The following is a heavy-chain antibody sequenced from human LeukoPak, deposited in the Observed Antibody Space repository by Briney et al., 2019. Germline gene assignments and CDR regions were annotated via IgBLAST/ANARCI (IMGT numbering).Heavy chain of an antibody. J-gene: IGHJ4*02. V-gene: IGHV4-39*07. CDR3: ARSDISIVRGAMV. D-gene: IGHD3-10*01. CDR2: IYYSGST. CDR1: GGSISSSSYY. Sequence: SGTLSLTCTVSGGSISSSSYYWGWLRQPPGKGLEWIGSIYYSGSTYYNPSLKSRVTISVDTSKNQFSLKLSSVTAADTAVYYCARSDISIVRGAMVWGQGTLVIVSS.